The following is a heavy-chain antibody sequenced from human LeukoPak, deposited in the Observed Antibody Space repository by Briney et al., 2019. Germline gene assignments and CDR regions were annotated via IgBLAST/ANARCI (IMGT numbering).Heavy chain of an antibody. CDR2: FSYHGADT. V-gene: IGHV3-23*01. CDR1: GFSFDTYA. D-gene: IGHD3-10*01. Sequence: GGSLRLSCTASGFSFDTYAMNWVRRAPGKGLEWVSSFSYHGADTYYADSVKGRFPIFRDNSKSTLYLQMNSLRVEDTAVYYCATEKPNYGQLWGQGTLVTVSS. J-gene: IGHJ4*02. CDR3: ATEKPNYGQL.